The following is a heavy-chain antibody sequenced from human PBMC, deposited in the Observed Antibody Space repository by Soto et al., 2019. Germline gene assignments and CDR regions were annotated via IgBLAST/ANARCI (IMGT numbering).Heavy chain of an antibody. CDR1: GFTFSSYG. V-gene: IGHV3-30*18. CDR2: ISYEGSNK. CDR3: AKGEYYYDSSGYFLYY. D-gene: IGHD3-22*01. Sequence: GGSLSLSCAASGFTFSSYGMHWVRQAPGKGLEWVAVISYEGSNKYFADSVKGRFTISRDNSKNTLYLQMNSLRAEDTVVYYCAKGEYYYDSSGYFLYYWGQGTLVTVSS. J-gene: IGHJ4*02.